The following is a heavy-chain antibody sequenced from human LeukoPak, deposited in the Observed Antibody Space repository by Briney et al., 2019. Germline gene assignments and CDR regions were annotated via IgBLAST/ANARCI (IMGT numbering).Heavy chain of an antibody. CDR3: AITGGYSYGFTL. CDR1: GFTFSSYA. J-gene: IGHJ4*02. Sequence: GGSLRFSCAASGFTFSSYAMSWVRQAPGKGLEWVSAISGSGGSTYYADSVKGRFTISRDNSKNTLYLQMNSLRAEDTAVYYCAITGGYSYGFTLWGQGTLVTVSS. V-gene: IGHV3-23*01. CDR2: ISGSGGST. D-gene: IGHD5-18*01.